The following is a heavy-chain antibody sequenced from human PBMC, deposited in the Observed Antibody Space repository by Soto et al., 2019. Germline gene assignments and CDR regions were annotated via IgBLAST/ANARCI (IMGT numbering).Heavy chain of an antibody. D-gene: IGHD5-18*01. V-gene: IGHV4-61*01. CDR1: GGSVGSGSYY. J-gene: IGHJ2*01. CDR3: ARDPLWGTAMVLWYFDL. Sequence: PSETLSLTCTVSGGSVGSGSYYWSWIRQPPGKGLEWIGYIYYSGSTNYNPSLKSRVTISVDTSKNQFSLKLSSVTAADTAVYYCARDPLWGTAMVLWYFDLWGRGTLVTVSS. CDR2: IYYSGST.